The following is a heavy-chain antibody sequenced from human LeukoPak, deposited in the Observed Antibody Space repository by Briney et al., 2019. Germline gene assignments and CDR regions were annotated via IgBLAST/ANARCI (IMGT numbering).Heavy chain of an antibody. D-gene: IGHD6-13*01. CDR2: IIPIFGTA. CDR1: GGTFSSYA. CDR3: ARDKRTQARPQYSSSWYRGGANWFDP. Sequence: ASVNVSCKASGGTFSSYAISWVRQAPGQGLEWMGGIIPIFGTANYAQKFQGRVTITADESTSTAYMELSSLRSEDTAVYYCARDKRTQARPQYSSSWYRGGANWFDPWGQGTLVTVSS. J-gene: IGHJ5*02. V-gene: IGHV1-69*01.